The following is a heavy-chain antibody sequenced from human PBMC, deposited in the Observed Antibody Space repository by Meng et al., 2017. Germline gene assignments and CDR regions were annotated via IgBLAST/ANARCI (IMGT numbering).Heavy chain of an antibody. CDR2: FDPEDGET. CDR1: GYTLTELS. D-gene: IGHD3-16*01. Sequence: SVKVSCKVSGYTLTELSMHWVRQAPGKGLEWMGGFDPEDGETIYAQKFQGRVTMTEDTSTDTAYMELSSLRSEDTAVYYCATDHPFGPNAFDIWGQGTMVTVSS. CDR3: ATDHPFGPNAFDI. J-gene: IGHJ3*02. V-gene: IGHV1-24*01.